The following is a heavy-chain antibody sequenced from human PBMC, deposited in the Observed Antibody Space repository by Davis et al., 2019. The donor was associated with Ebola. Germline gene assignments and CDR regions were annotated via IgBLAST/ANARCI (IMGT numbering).Heavy chain of an antibody. CDR1: GYLFTSFW. J-gene: IGHJ4*02. D-gene: IGHD3-10*01. CDR3: ARHGDLGASGSFFDF. Sequence: GESLKISCKGSGYLFTSFWIGWVRQMPGKGLEWMGIISPRDSDTRYSPSFQGQVTISVDMSITTAYLQWGGLKASDSAMYYCARHGDLGASGSFFDFWGQGTLVTVSS. V-gene: IGHV5-51*01. CDR2: ISPRDSDT.